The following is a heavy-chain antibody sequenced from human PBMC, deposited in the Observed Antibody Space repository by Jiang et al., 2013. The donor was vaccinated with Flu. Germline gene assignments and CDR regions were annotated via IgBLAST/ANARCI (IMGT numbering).Heavy chain of an antibody. CDR1: GDSVSSNSAA. V-gene: IGHV6-1*01. D-gene: IGHD6-19*01. Sequence: SQTLSLTCAISGDSVSSNSAAWNWIRQSPSRGLEWLGRTYYRSKWYNDYAVSVKSRITINSDTSKNQFSLQLSSVTPEDTAVYYCARGAHGMTVVLFNYWGQGTPVTVSS. CDR3: ARGAHGMTVVLFNY. J-gene: IGHJ4*02. CDR2: TYYRSKWYN.